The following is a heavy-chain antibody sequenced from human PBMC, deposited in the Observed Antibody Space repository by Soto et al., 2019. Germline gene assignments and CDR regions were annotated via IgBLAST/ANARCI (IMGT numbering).Heavy chain of an antibody. CDR3: ARTTFYDIFTADYSLFDY. Sequence: QVQLQESGPGLVKPSQTLTLTCTVSGGSISSGSFYWSWIRQHPGKGLEWIGHISDSGSSYYNPYLESRVTISVDTSKNQFSLKLSAVTAADTAVYFCARTTFYDIFTADYSLFDYWGQGTLVTVSS. J-gene: IGHJ4*02. V-gene: IGHV4-31*03. CDR2: ISDSGSS. D-gene: IGHD3-9*01. CDR1: GGSISSGSFY.